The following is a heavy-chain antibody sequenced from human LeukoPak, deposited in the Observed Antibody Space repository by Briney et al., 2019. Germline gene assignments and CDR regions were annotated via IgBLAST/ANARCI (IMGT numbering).Heavy chain of an antibody. Sequence: SETLSLTCIVSGDSMSSSYWSWIRHPAGKGLGWIGRVFTSGSTTYTHSLESRVSLSVDTSRNQFSLGLTSVTAADTAVYYCARDRRTVRGEWYFDYWGQGHLVTVSS. CDR3: ARDRRTVRGEWYFDY. V-gene: IGHV4-4*07. J-gene: IGHJ4*02. D-gene: IGHD3-10*01. CDR1: GDSMSSSY. CDR2: VFTSGST.